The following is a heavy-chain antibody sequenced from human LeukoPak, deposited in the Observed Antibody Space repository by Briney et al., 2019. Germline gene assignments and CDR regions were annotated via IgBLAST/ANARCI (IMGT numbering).Heavy chain of an antibody. CDR3: AKDGRGTFDY. D-gene: IGHD1-26*01. J-gene: IGHJ4*02. CDR2: ISYDGSNK. CDR1: GFTFSSYG. V-gene: IGHV3-30*18. Sequence: SGRSLRLSCAASGFTFSSYGMHWVRQAPGKGLEWVAVISYDGSNKYYADSVKGRFTISRDNSKNTLYLQMNSLRAEDTAVYYCAKDGRGTFDYWGQGTLVTVSS.